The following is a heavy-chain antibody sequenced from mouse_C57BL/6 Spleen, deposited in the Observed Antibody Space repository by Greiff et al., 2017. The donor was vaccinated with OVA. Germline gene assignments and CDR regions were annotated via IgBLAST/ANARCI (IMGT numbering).Heavy chain of an antibody. V-gene: IGHV3-6*01. Sequence: EVKLMESGPGLVKPSQSLSLTCSVTGYSITSGYYWNWIRQFPGNKLEWMGYISYDGSNNYNPSLKNRISITRDTSKNQFFLKLNSLTTEDTATYYCAREDDYDLHWYFDVWGTGTTVTVSS. J-gene: IGHJ1*03. D-gene: IGHD2-4*01. CDR2: ISYDGSN. CDR3: AREDDYDLHWYFDV. CDR1: GYSITSGYY.